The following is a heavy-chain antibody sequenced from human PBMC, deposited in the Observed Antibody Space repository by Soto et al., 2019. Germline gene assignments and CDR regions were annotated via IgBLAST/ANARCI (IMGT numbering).Heavy chain of an antibody. V-gene: IGHV1-69*06. CDR3: AGEEGSGSYPCS. CDR1: GGTFSSYG. D-gene: IGHD3-10*01. Sequence: QVQLVQSGAEVKKPGSSVKVSCKASGGTFSSYGISWVRQAPGQGLEWMGGINPIFGTANYAQKFQGRVTITAHKSTSTAYMELSSRRSEDTAVYYCAGEEGSGSYPCSWGQGTLVTVSS. CDR2: INPIFGTA. J-gene: IGHJ5*02.